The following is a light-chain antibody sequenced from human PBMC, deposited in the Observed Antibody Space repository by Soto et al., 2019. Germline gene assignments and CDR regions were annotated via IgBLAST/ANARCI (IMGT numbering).Light chain of an antibody. CDR2: EVS. J-gene: IGLJ3*02. V-gene: IGLV2-14*03. Sequence: QSALAQPASVSGSPGQSITISCSGTIDDIGGYKFVSWYQQHPGEVPKLMIYEVSNRPSGVSTRFSASKSGNTASLTISGLQAEDEADYYCASYTRRSIWVFGGGTKVTVL. CDR1: IDDIGGYKF. CDR3: ASYTRRSIWV.